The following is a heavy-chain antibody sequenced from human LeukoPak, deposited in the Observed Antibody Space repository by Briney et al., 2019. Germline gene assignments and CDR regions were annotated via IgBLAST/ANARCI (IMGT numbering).Heavy chain of an antibody. CDR2: IRYDGSNK. V-gene: IGHV3-30*02. J-gene: IGHJ4*02. CDR1: GFTFSSYG. Sequence: GGSLRLSCAASGFTFSSYGMHWVRQAPGKGLEWVAFIRYDGSNKYYADSVKGRFTISRDNSKNTLYLQMNSLRAEDTALYYCSKDMRRYDILTGPVDYWGQGTLVTVSS. CDR3: SKDMRRYDILTGPVDY. D-gene: IGHD3-9*01.